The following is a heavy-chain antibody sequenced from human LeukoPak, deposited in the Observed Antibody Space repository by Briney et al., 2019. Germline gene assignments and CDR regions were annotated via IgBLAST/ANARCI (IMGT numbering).Heavy chain of an antibody. D-gene: IGHD2-15*01. V-gene: IGHV3-30*04. CDR1: GFTFSNYA. J-gene: IGHJ4*02. Sequence: GGSLRLSCAASGFTFSNYAMHWVRQAPGKGLEWVAVVKGRFTISRDNSKNTLYLQMNSLRAEDTAVYYCARVTPYCSGGSCYSVGFFDCWGQGTLVTVSS. CDR3: ARVTPYCSGGSCYSVGFFDC.